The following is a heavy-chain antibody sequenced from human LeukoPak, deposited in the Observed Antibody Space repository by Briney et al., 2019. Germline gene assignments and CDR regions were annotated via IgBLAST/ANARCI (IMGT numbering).Heavy chain of an antibody. CDR3: AGGPSTSY. CDR1: GGSISSYY. J-gene: IGHJ4*02. D-gene: IGHD5/OR15-5a*01. V-gene: IGHV4-59*01. CDR2: IYYSGST. Sequence: SETLSLTCTVSGGSISSYYWSWIRQPPGKGLEWNGYIYYSGSTNYNPSLKSRVTISVDTSKNQFSLKLSSVTAADTAVYYCAGGPSTSYWGQGTLVTVSS.